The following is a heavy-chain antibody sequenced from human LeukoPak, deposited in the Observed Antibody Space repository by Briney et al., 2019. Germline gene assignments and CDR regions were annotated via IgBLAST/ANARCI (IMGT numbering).Heavy chain of an antibody. CDR2: IYYSGST. J-gene: IGHJ4*02. V-gene: IGHV4-59*08. D-gene: IGHD3-16*01. CDR3: AKHREIWGYFDY. CDR1: GGFISSYY. Sequence: PSETLSLTCTVAGGFISSYYWSWIRQPPGKGLEWIGYIYYSGSTNYNPSLKSRVTISVDTSKNQFSLKLSSVTAADTAVYYCAKHREIWGYFDYWGQGTLVTVSS.